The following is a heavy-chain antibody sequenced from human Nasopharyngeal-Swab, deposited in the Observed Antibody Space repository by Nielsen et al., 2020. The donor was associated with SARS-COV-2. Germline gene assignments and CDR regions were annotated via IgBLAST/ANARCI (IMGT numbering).Heavy chain of an antibody. CDR3: ARATDGSGSYYQLTYYYYGMDV. CDR1: GFTFSSYW. J-gene: IGHJ6*02. Sequence: GESLKISCAASGFTFSSYWMDWVRQAAGKGLGWVSRINSDGSSTSYADSVKGRFTISRDNAKNTLYLQMNSLRAEDTAVYYCARATDGSGSYYQLTYYYYGMDVWGQGTTVTVSS. V-gene: IGHV3-74*01. D-gene: IGHD3-10*01. CDR2: INSDGSST.